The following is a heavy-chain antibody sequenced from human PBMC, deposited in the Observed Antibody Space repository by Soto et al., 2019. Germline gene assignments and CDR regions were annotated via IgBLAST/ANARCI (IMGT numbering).Heavy chain of an antibody. Sequence: GGSLRLSCAASGFTFGGYAMSWVRQAPGKGLQWVSSISGSGGNTYYADSVKGRFTISRDNSKNTLYLQMNSLRAEDTAVYYCARDPLWGTAMVLWYFDLWGRGTLVTVSS. CDR2: ISGSGGNT. J-gene: IGHJ2*01. CDR3: ARDPLWGTAMVLWYFDL. CDR1: GFTFGGYA. D-gene: IGHD5-18*01. V-gene: IGHV3-23*01.